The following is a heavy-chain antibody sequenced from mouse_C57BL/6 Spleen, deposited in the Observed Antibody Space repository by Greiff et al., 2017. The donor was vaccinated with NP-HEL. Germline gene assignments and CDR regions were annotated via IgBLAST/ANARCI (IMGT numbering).Heavy chain of an antibody. D-gene: IGHD4-1*01. CDR3: ARWTGRYFDY. CDR1: GYAFSSYW. J-gene: IGHJ2*01. Sequence: VQVVESGAELVKPGASVKISCKASGYAFSSYWMNWVKQRPGKGLEWIGQIYPGDGDTNYNGKFKGKATLTADKSSSTAYMQLSSLTSEDSAVYFCARWTGRYFDYWGQGTTLTVSS. CDR2: IYPGDGDT. V-gene: IGHV1-80*01.